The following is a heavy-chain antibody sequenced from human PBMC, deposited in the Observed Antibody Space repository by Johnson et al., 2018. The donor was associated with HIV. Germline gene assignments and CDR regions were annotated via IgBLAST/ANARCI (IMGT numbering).Heavy chain of an antibody. CDR3: AGVRRSGWYDNDAFDI. CDR1: GFTFGSYG. CDR2: ISYDGSNK. V-gene: IGHV3-30*03. J-gene: IGHJ3*02. Sequence: QVQLVESGGGVVQPGRSLRLSCAASGFTFGSYGMHWVRQAPGKGLEWVAVISYDGSNKYSADSVKGRFTISRDDSKNTLYLQMNSLIPEDTAVYYCAGVRRSGWYDNDAFDIWGQGTMVTVSS. D-gene: IGHD6-19*01.